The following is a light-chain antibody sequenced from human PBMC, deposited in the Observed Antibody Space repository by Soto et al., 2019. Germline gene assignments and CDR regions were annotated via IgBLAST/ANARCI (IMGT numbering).Light chain of an antibody. CDR1: QSISSY. J-gene: IGKJ1*01. V-gene: IGKV1-39*01. CDR2: AAS. CDR3: QQSYSTLWT. Sequence: DIHITYSASSLSSSLVDRVTITCRASQSISSYLNWYQQKPGKAPKLLIYAASSLQSGVPSRFSGSGSGTDFTLTISSLQPEDFATYYCQQSYSTLWTFGQGTKVDI.